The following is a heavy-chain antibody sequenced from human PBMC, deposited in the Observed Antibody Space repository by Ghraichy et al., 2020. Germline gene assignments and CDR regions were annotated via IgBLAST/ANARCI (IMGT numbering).Heavy chain of an antibody. CDR1: GFTFSDYY. Sequence: GGSLRLSCAASGFTFSDYYMSWIRQAPGKGLEWVSYISSSSSYTNYADSVKGRFTISRDNAKNSLYLQMNSLRAEDTAVYYCARATSKTYYYGSGEDYWGQGTLVTVSS. CDR2: ISSSSSYT. J-gene: IGHJ4*02. CDR3: ARATSKTYYYGSGEDY. V-gene: IGHV3-11*05. D-gene: IGHD3-10*01.